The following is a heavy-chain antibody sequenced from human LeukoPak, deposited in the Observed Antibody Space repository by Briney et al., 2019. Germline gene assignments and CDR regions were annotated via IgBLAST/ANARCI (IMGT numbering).Heavy chain of an antibody. CDR1: GFTFSDYG. V-gene: IGHV3-33*01. CDR3: ARGNYDNSGYLDY. CDR2: IWWDGSNK. D-gene: IGHD3-22*01. J-gene: IGHJ4*02. Sequence: GGSLRLSCAASGFTFSDYGMHWVRQAPGKGLEWVAVIWWDGSNKYYADSVKGRFTISRDNSRNTLYLQMNSLRAEDTAFYYCARGNYDNSGYLDYWGQGTLVTVSS.